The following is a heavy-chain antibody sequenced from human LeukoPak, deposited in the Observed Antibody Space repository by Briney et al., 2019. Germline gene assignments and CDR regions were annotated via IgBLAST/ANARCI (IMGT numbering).Heavy chain of an antibody. Sequence: GGSLRLSCAASGFTFSNYGMHWVRQTPGKGLEWVTVIAHDGSVQYYTDSVKGRFTISRDDSKNTLYLQMNSLRAEDTAIYYCAKEKVPISMPAWYFDLWGRGTLVTVSS. V-gene: IGHV3-30*18. CDR2: IAHDGSVQ. CDR1: GFTFSNYG. D-gene: IGHD2/OR15-2a*01. J-gene: IGHJ2*01. CDR3: AKEKVPISMPAWYFDL.